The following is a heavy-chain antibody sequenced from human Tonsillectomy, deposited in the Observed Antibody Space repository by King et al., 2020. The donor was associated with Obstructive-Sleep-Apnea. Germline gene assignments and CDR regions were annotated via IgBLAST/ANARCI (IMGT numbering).Heavy chain of an antibody. Sequence: QLVQSGAEVKKPGSSVNVSCKASGGTFSNHAINWVRQAPGRGLEWMWASIPIFGTANYAPKCQCRVPITAEASTSTADKELSSLRSEDKAVYYCTTRILDGRYFDYWGQGTLVTVSS. V-gene: IGHV1-69*12. CDR2: SIPIFGTA. CDR1: GGTFSNHA. J-gene: IGHJ4*02. CDR3: TTRILDGRYFDY. D-gene: IGHD3/OR15-3a*01.